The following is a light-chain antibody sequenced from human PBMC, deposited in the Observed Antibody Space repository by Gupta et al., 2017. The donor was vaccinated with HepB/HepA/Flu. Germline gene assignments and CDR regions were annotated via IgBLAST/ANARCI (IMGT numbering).Light chain of an antibody. CDR1: SSDGGPYHS. Sequence: QSALTQNPSVSGSPGQSVALSCTGTSSDGGPYHSVSWYQQSPGTTPNLLIYEVTKRPSGVPGCFSGSKSGNTAFLTISELQAEDESDYYCCSHTSTLSWVFGGGTKVTVL. J-gene: IGLJ3*02. V-gene: IGLV2-18*02. CDR3: CSHTSTLSWV. CDR2: EVT.